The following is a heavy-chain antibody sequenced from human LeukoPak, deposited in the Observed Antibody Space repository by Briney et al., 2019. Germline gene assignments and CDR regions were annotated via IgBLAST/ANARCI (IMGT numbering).Heavy chain of an antibody. D-gene: IGHD2/OR15-2a*01. J-gene: IGHJ6*02. Sequence: GGSLRLSCAVSGFTFTTYWMTWVRQAPGKGLEWVANINEDGSEKHYVDSVKGRFAISRDNAKNSLYLQMNDLRAEDTAVYYCSRDDCNNKNCYFAGRIYYYYGMDVWGQGTTVTVSS. CDR2: INEDGSEK. CDR1: GFTFTTYW. V-gene: IGHV3-7*01. CDR3: SRDDCNNKNCYFAGRIYYYYGMDV.